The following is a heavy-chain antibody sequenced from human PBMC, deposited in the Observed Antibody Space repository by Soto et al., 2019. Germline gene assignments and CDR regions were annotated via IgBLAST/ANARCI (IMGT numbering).Heavy chain of an antibody. CDR2: IYYSGST. CDR1: GGSISSSSYY. Sequence: QLQLQESGPGLVKPSETLSLTCTVSGGSISSSSYYWGWIRQPPGKGLEWIGSIYYSGSTYYNPSLESRVTISVDTSKNQFSLKLSSVTAADTAVYYCARRHDYGDLYWGQGTLVTVSS. J-gene: IGHJ4*02. CDR3: ARRHDYGDLY. V-gene: IGHV4-39*01. D-gene: IGHD4-17*01.